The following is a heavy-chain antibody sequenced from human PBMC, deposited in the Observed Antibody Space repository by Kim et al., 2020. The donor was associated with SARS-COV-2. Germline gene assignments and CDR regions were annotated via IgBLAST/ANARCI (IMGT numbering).Heavy chain of an antibody. CDR3: ARSRDTTGHVDAFDI. D-gene: IGHD2-8*02. V-gene: IGHV3-11*01. Sequence: VKARLTNSRDNAKHTLYLQMNSQRAEDTAVYYCARSRDTTGHVDAFDIWGQGTMVTVSS. J-gene: IGHJ3*02.